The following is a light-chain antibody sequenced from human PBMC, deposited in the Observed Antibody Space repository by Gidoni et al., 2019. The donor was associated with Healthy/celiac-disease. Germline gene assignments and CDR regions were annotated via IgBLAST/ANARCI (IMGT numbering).Light chain of an antibody. CDR1: QSVSISY. CDR3: QQYGSSTGYT. Sequence: EIVLTQSPGTLSLSPGERATVSCRASQSVSISYLAWYQQKPGQAPRLLIYGASSRATGIPDRFSGSGSGTDFTLTISRLEPEDFAVYYCQQYGSSTGYTFGQGTKLEIK. J-gene: IGKJ2*01. V-gene: IGKV3-20*01. CDR2: GAS.